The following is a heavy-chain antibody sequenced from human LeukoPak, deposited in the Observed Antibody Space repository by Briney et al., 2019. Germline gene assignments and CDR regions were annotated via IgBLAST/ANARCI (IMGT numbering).Heavy chain of an antibody. CDR1: GFTVSSNY. D-gene: IGHD5-12*01. CDR3: ARDFSSDYDS. J-gene: IGHJ5*02. Sequence: GGSLRLSCAASGFTVSSNYMSWVCQAPGKGLEWVSVIYSGGSTYYADSVKGRFTISRHNSKNTLYLQMNSLRAEDTAVYYCARDFSSDYDSWGQGTLVTVFS. CDR2: IYSGGST. V-gene: IGHV3-53*04.